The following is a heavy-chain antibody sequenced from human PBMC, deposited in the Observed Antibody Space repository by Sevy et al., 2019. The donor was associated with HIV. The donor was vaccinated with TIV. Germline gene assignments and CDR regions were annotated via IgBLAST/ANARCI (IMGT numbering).Heavy chain of an antibody. D-gene: IGHD3-3*01. J-gene: IGHJ6*02. CDR1: GYTFTSYD. CDR2: MNPNSGNT. CDR3: AIGIVLRFLEWTPKDV. Sequence: ASVKVSCKASGYTFTSYDINWVRQATGQGLEWMGWMNPNSGNTGYAQKFQGRVTMTRNTSISTAYMELSSLRSEDTAVYNCAIGIVLRFLEWTPKDVWGQGTTFTVSS. V-gene: IGHV1-8*01.